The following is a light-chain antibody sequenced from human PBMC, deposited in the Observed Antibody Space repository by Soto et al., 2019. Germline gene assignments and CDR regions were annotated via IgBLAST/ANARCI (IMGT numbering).Light chain of an antibody. V-gene: IGKV1-27*01. CDR1: QGITNY. CDR2: DAS. Sequence: DIQMTQSPSSLSASVGDRVTITCRASQGITNYLAWYQQKPGKVPKLLIYDASTLQSGFPSRFSGSGSGTGFTLTISSLQPEDVATYYCQNYNSVPWTFGQGTKVEVK. J-gene: IGKJ1*01. CDR3: QNYNSVPWT.